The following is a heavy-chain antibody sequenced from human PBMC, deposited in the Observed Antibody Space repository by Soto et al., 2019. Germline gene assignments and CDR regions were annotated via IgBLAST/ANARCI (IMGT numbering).Heavy chain of an antibody. J-gene: IGHJ3*02. D-gene: IGHD6-19*01. CDR3: ASGGKAVAGAFDI. CDR1: GGSFSGYY. CDR2: INHSGST. V-gene: IGHV4-34*01. Sequence: SETLSLTCAVYGGSFSGYYWSWIRQPPGKGLEWIGEINHSGSTNYNPSLKSRVTISVDTSKNQFSLKLSLVTAADTAVYYCASGGKAVAGAFDIWGQGTMVTVSS.